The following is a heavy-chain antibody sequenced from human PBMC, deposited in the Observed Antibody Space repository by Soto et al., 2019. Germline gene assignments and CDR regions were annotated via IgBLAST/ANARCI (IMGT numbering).Heavy chain of an antibody. CDR3: ARGVGSGSYYNQYNWFDP. CDR1: GYTLTGLS. Sequence: ASVKVSCKASGYTLTGLSMHWVRQAPGKGLEWMGGFDPEDGETIYAQKVQGRVTMTTDTSTSTAYMELRSLRSDDTAVYYCARGVGSGSYYNQYNWFDPWGQGTLVTVSS. J-gene: IGHJ5*02. D-gene: IGHD3-10*01. V-gene: IGHV1-24*01. CDR2: FDPEDGET.